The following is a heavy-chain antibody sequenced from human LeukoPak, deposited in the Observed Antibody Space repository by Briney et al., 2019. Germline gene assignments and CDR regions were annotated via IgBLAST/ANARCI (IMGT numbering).Heavy chain of an antibody. CDR3: ARALFCSSTSCSTGDY. J-gene: IGHJ4*02. CDR1: GYSFTSYW. D-gene: IGHD2-2*01. Sequence: GESLKISCKGSGYSFTSYWIGWVRQMPGKGLEWMGIIYPGDFDSRYSPSFQRQVTISADQSISTAYLQWSSLKASDTAMYYCARALFCSSTSCSTGDYWGQGTLVTVSS. V-gene: IGHV5-51*01. CDR2: IYPGDFDS.